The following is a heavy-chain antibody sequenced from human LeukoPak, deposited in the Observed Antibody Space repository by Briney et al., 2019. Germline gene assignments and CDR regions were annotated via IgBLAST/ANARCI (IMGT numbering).Heavy chain of an antibody. CDR3: ARDLAGLAAAGNNWFDP. CDR2: INPSGGST. Sequence: ASVKVSCKASGYIFTSYYMHWVRQAPGQGLEWTGIINPSGGSTSYAQKFQGRVTMTRDTSTSTVYMELSSLRDEDTAVYYCARDLAGLAAAGNNWFDPWGKGTLVTVST. CDR1: GYIFTSYY. D-gene: IGHD6-13*01. J-gene: IGHJ5*02. V-gene: IGHV1-46*01.